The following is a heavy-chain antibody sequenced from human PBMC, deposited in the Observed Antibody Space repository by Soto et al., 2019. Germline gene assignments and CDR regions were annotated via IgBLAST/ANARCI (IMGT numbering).Heavy chain of an antibody. CDR2: IYYSGST. Sequence: SETLSLTCTVSGVSISSSSYYWGWIRQPPGKGLEWIGSIYYSGSTYYNPSLKSRVTISVDTSKNQFSLKLSSVTAADTAVYYCAIQGVAVAGPRDYWGQGTLVTVSS. D-gene: IGHD6-19*01. J-gene: IGHJ4*02. V-gene: IGHV4-39*01. CDR3: AIQGVAVAGPRDY. CDR1: GVSISSSSYY.